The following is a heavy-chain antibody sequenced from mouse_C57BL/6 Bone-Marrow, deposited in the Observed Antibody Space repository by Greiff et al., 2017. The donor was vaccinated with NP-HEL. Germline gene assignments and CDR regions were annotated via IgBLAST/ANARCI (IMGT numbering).Heavy chain of an antibody. Sequence: EVKVEESGGGLVKPGGSLKLSCAASGFTFSSYAMSWVRQTPEKRLEWVATISDGGSYTYYPDNVKGRFTISRDNAKNNLYLQMSHLKSEDTAMYYCARGRDYAMDYWGQGTSVTVSS. J-gene: IGHJ4*01. CDR3: ARGRDYAMDY. V-gene: IGHV5-4*03. CDR1: GFTFSSYA. CDR2: ISDGGSYT.